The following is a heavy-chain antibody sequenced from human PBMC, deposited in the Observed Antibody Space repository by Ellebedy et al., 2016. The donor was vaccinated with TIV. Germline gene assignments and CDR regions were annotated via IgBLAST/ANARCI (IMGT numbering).Heavy chain of an antibody. CDR1: GGSISSSSYY. V-gene: IGHV4-39*07. CDR2: INHSGST. J-gene: IGHJ6*02. CDR3: ARVLVYYYGMDV. D-gene: IGHD2-2*01. Sequence: SETLSLTXTVSGGSISSSSYYWGWIRQPPGKGLEWIGEINHSGSTNYNPSLKSRVTISVDTSKNQFSLKLSSVTAADTAVYYCARVLVYYYGMDVWGQGTTVTVSS.